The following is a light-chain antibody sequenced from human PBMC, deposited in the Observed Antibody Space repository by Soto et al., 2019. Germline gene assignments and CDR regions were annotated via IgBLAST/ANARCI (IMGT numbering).Light chain of an antibody. Sequence: DIKMTQSPSTLSASVRDRVTITCRASQSISSWLAWYQQKPGKAPKLLIYDASSLESGVPSRFSGSGSGTEFTLTISSLQPDDFATYYCQQYETFSGTFGPGTKVDI. J-gene: IGKJ1*01. CDR2: DAS. V-gene: IGKV1-5*01. CDR1: QSISSW. CDR3: QQYETFSGT.